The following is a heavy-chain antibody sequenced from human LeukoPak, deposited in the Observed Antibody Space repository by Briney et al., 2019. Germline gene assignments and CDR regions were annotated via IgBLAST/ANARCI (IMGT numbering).Heavy chain of an antibody. Sequence: GASVKVSCKASGYSFTSHYMHWVRQAPGQGLEWLGLINPSGSSTLYAQKFQGRVTMTRDMSTTTDYMELSSLRSEDTAVYYCARGVSGEYYYYYMDVWGKGTTVTVSS. V-gene: IGHV1-46*01. CDR3: ARGVSGEYYYYYMDV. D-gene: IGHD3-10*01. CDR1: GYSFTSHY. CDR2: INPSGSST. J-gene: IGHJ6*03.